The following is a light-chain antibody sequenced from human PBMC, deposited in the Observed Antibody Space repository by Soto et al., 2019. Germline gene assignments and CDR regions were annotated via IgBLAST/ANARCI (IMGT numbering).Light chain of an antibody. CDR2: DAS. CDR1: QDISTF. CDR3: QQFEDLPLS. Sequence: DIQMTQSPSSLSASVGDRVSITCQASQDISTFLNWYQQKPGQAPKLLIYDASNLETGVPSRFSGTGSGTDFTLTITSLQSEDVAAYYWQQFEDLPLSFGPGTTVDI. V-gene: IGKV1-33*01. J-gene: IGKJ3*01.